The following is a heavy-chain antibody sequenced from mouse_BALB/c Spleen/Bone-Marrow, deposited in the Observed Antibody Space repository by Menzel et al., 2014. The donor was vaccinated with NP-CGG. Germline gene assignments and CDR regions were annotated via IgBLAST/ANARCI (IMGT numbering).Heavy chain of an antibody. CDR3: AREGSSYGYFDY. J-gene: IGHJ2*01. D-gene: IGHD1-1*01. V-gene: IGHV1S135*01. CDR1: GYAFTSYN. CDR2: IDPYNGGT. Sequence: VQLQQSGPELVKPGASVKGSCKASGYAFTSYNMYWVKQSHGKSLEWIGYIDPYNGGTSYNQKFKGKATLTVDKSSSTAYMHLNGLISEDSAVYYCAREGSSYGYFDYWGQGTTLTVSS.